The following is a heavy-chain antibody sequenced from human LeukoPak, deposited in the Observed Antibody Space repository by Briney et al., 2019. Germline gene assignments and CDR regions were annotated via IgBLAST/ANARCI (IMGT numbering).Heavy chain of an antibody. V-gene: IGHV4-4*07. D-gene: IGHD2-2*01. Sequence: SETLSLTCTVSGGSISSYYWSWIRRPAGKGLEWIGRIYTSGSTNYNPSLKSRVTMSVDTSKNQFSLKLSSVTAADTAVYYCARGFYWYQLQQDAFDIWGQGTMVTVSS. CDR3: ARGFYWYQLQQDAFDI. CDR2: IYTSGST. J-gene: IGHJ3*02. CDR1: GGSISSYY.